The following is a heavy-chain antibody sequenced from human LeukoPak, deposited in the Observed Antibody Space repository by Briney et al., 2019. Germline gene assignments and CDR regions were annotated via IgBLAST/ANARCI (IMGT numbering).Heavy chain of an antibody. V-gene: IGHV4-59*01. CDR1: GGSISSYY. CDR2: IHDSGST. D-gene: IGHD2-15*01. J-gene: IGHJ4*02. CDR3: ARDRREQYCSGGSCYSALGFFDY. Sequence: AETLSLTCTVSGGSISSYYWSWIRQPRGKGLECIGHIHDSGSTDYNPSLKSRVTISVDTSKNRFSLKLSYVTAADADVYYCARDRREQYCSGGSCYSALGFFDYWGQGTLVTVSS.